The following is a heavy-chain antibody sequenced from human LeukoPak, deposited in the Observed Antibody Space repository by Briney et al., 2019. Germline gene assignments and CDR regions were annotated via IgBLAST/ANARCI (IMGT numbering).Heavy chain of an antibody. D-gene: IGHD1-26*01. CDR1: GFSFSSYS. J-gene: IGHJ3*02. CDR2: ISSSSSYI. V-gene: IGHV3-21*01. CDR3: ARDSGSSSDTAFDI. Sequence: PGGSLRLSCAASGFSFSSYSMNWVRQAPGKGLEWVSSISSSSSYIYYADSVKGRFTISRDNAKNSLYLQMNSLRAEDTAVYYCARDSGSSSDTAFDIWGQGTMVTVSS.